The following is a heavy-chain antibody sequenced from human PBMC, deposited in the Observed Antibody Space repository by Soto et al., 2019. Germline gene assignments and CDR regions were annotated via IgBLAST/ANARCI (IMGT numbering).Heavy chain of an antibody. CDR1: GGSISSYY. Sequence: QVQLQESGPGLVKPSETLSLTCTVSGGSISSYYWSWIRQPPGKGLEWIGYVYYTGSTNYNPSLKSRVTISIDTSKNQFSLKLSSVTAADTAVYYCARHGILTGYTFYYYYYYMDVWGKGTTVTVSS. J-gene: IGHJ6*03. D-gene: IGHD3-9*01. CDR2: VYYTGST. V-gene: IGHV4-59*08. CDR3: ARHGILTGYTFYYYYYYMDV.